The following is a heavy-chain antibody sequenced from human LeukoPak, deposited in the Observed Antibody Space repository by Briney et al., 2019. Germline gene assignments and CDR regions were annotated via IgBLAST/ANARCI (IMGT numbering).Heavy chain of an antibody. CDR1: GDSISSSNYS. D-gene: IGHD4-23*01. V-gene: IGHV4-39*01. Sequence: SETLSLTCIVSGDSISSSNYSWAWLRQPPGKGLEWIGSIYSSGSTYYNPSLKSRVTISVDTSKNQFSLKLSSVTAADTAVYYCARHSIGGNKDFDFWGQGTMVSVSS. CDR2: IYSSGST. J-gene: IGHJ3*01. CDR3: ARHSIGGNKDFDF.